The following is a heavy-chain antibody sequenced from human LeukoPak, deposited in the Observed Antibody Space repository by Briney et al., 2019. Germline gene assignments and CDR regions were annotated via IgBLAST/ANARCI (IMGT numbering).Heavy chain of an antibody. Sequence: GGSLRLYCAASGFPFSSYAMSWVRQAPGEGLEWVSSISDSGGRTDYADSVKGRFTISRDNSKNTLYLQINSLRVGDTAVYYCTKEPSGSGWSYTQYFQHWGQGTLVTVSS. CDR1: GFPFSSYA. CDR3: TKEPSGSGWSYTQYFQH. J-gene: IGHJ1*01. CDR2: ISDSGGRT. D-gene: IGHD6-19*01. V-gene: IGHV3-23*01.